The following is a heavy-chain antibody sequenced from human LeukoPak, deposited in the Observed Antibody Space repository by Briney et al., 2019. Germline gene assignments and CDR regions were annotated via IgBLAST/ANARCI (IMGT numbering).Heavy chain of an antibody. CDR3: ARVRVVVHYYYYYMDV. J-gene: IGHJ6*03. CDR2: ISGSGGST. CDR1: GFTFSSFA. D-gene: IGHD2-2*01. V-gene: IGHV3-23*01. Sequence: GGSLRLSCAASGFTFSSFAMSWVRQAPGKGLEWVSAISGSGGSTYYADSVKGRFTISRDNSKNTMFLQMNSLRAEDTAVYYCARVRVVVHYYYYYMDVWGKGTTVTVSS.